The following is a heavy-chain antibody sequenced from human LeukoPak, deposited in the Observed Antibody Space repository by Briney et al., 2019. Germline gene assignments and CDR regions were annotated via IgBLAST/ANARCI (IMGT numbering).Heavy chain of an antibody. D-gene: IGHD6-13*01. Sequence: IPSETLSLTCTVSGVSISSYYWSWIRQPPGKGLEWIGYIYYSGSTNYNPSLKSRVTISVDTSKNQFSLKLSSVTAAGTAVYDCARAYSSSWYCNWFDPWGQGTLVTVSS. CDR3: ARAYSSSWYCNWFDP. V-gene: IGHV4-59*01. CDR2: IYYSGST. CDR1: GVSISSYY. J-gene: IGHJ5*02.